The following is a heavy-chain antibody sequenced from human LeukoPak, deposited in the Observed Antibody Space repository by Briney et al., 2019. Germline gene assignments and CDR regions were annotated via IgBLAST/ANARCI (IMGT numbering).Heavy chain of an antibody. J-gene: IGHJ5*02. Sequence: GGTLRLSCAASGFTFSSYGMSWVRQAPGKGLEWVSAISGSGGSTYYADSVKGRFTISRDNSKNTLYLQMNSLRAEDTAVYYCAKEGGVVTRNWFDPWGQGTLVTVSS. CDR1: GFTFSSYG. CDR3: AKEGGVVTRNWFDP. V-gene: IGHV3-23*01. D-gene: IGHD2-21*02. CDR2: ISGSGGST.